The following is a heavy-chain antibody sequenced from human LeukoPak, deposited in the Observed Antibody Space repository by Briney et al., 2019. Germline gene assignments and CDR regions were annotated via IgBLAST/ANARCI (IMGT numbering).Heavy chain of an antibody. V-gene: IGHV1-69*06. CDR1: GGTFSSYA. J-gene: IGHJ4*02. D-gene: IGHD2-2*01. CDR3: ARAVPYCSSTSCPAEGYFDY. Sequence: ASVKASCKASGGTFSSYAISWVRQAPGQGLEWMGRIIPIFGTANYAQKFQGRVTITADKSTSTAYMELSSLRSEDTAVYYCARAVPYCSSTSCPAEGYFDYWGQGTLVTVSS. CDR2: IIPIFGTA.